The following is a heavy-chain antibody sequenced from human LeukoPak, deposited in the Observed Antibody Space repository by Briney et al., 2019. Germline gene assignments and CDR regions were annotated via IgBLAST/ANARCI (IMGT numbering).Heavy chain of an antibody. CDR3: ARVTAAGTVYYYYMDV. D-gene: IGHD6-13*01. V-gene: IGHV1-69*05. CDR2: IIPIFGTA. Sequence: ASVKVSCKASGYTFTSYGISWVRQAPGQGLEWMGGIIPIFGTANYAQKFQGRVTITTDESTSTAYMELSSLRSEDTAVYYCARVTAAGTVYYYYMDVWGKGPTVTVSS. CDR1: GYTFTSYG. J-gene: IGHJ6*03.